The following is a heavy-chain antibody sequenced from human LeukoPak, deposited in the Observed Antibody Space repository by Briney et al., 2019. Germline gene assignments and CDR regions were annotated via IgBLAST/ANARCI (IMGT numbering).Heavy chain of an antibody. V-gene: IGHV4-4*07. CDR2: IYTSGST. J-gene: IGHJ3*02. D-gene: IGHD3-3*01. CDR1: GGSISSYY. CDR3: AKSTIFGGLAFDI. Sequence: SETLSLTCTVSGGSISSYYWNWIRQPAGKGLEWIGRIYTSGSTNYNPSLKSRVTISVDTSKNQFSLKLSSVTAADTAVYYCAKSTIFGGLAFDIWGQGTMVTVSS.